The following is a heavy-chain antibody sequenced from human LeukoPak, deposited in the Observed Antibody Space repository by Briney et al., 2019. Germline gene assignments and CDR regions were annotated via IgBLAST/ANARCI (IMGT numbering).Heavy chain of an antibody. D-gene: IGHD5-18*01. J-gene: IGHJ6*02. CDR1: GFTFSSYG. CDR3: ARDTARYGMDV. V-gene: IGHV3-33*01. CDR2: IWYDGSNK. Sequence: PGGSLRLSCAASGFTFSSYGMHWVRQAPGKGLEWVAVIWYDGSNKYYADSVKGRFTISRDNSKNTLYLQMNSLRAEDTAVYYCARDTARYGMDVWGQGTTVTVSS.